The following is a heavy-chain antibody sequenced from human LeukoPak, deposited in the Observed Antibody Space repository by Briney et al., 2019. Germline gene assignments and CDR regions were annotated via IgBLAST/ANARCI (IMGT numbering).Heavy chain of an antibody. D-gene: IGHD1-7*01. V-gene: IGHV1-2*02. CDR2: INPNSGGT. Sequence: AAVKVSCKPSGYTFTGYYIHWVRQAPGQGLEWMGWINPNSGGTNFAQKFQGRVTMTRDTSIITAYMEVSRLRSDDTAVYYCARGNARGISATHFDSWGQGTLVTVSS. J-gene: IGHJ4*02. CDR1: GYTFTGYY. CDR3: ARGNARGISATHFDS.